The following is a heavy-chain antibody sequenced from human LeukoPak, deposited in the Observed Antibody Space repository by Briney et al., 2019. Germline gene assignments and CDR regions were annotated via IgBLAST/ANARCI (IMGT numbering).Heavy chain of an antibody. Sequence: GESLKISCQVFGDSFTNYWIAWVRQMPGKGLEWMAIIYFGDSDSRYSPSFQGQVIVSVDKSTGTAYLQWSSLKASDTAMYYCARPDSSGSYDAFDIWGPGTMVTVSS. D-gene: IGHD3-22*01. CDR3: ARPDSSGSYDAFDI. V-gene: IGHV5-51*01. CDR1: GDSFTNYW. J-gene: IGHJ3*02. CDR2: IYFGDSDS.